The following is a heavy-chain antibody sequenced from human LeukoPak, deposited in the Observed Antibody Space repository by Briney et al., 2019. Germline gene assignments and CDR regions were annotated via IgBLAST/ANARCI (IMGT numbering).Heavy chain of an antibody. Sequence: GGSLRLSCAASGLTFSSYNMNWVRQAPGKGLEWVSYITSSSGTKYYADSVKGRFTISRDNAKNSLYLQVNSLRAEDTAVYYCARDILHFDSWGQGTLVTVSS. V-gene: IGHV3-48*01. CDR2: ITSSSGTK. D-gene: IGHD2-21*01. CDR1: GLTFSSYN. J-gene: IGHJ4*02. CDR3: ARDILHFDS.